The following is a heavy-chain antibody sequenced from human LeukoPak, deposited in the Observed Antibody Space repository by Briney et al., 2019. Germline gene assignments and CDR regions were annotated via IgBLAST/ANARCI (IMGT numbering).Heavy chain of an antibody. CDR1: GYTFTGYY. J-gene: IGHJ5*02. Sequence: ASVKVSCKASGYTFTGYYMHWVRQAPGQGLEGMGWINPNSGGTNYAQKFRGRATMTRDTSISTAYMELSRLRSDDTAVYYCASGTVRLGELSLYNWFDPWGQGTLVTVSS. CDR3: ASGTVRLGELSLYNWFDP. CDR2: INPNSGGT. V-gene: IGHV1-2*02. D-gene: IGHD3-16*02.